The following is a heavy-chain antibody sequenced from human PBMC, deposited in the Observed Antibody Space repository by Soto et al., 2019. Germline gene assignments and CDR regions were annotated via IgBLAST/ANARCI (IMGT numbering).Heavy chain of an antibody. CDR1: GGSFSGYY. D-gene: IGHD3-3*01. Sequence: SETLSLTCAVYGGSFSGYYWSWIRQPPGKGLEWIGEINHSGSTNYNPSLKSRVTISVDTSKNQFSLKLSSVTAADTAVYYCARVTIFGVVIRVPGFDYWGQGTLVTVSS. CDR2: INHSGST. J-gene: IGHJ4*02. CDR3: ARVTIFGVVIRVPGFDY. V-gene: IGHV4-34*01.